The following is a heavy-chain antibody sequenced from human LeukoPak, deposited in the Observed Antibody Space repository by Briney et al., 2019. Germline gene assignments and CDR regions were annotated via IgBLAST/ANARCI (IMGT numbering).Heavy chain of an antibody. CDR2: IIPIFGTA. J-gene: IGHJ6*04. V-gene: IGHV1-69*06. Sequence: ASVKVSCKASGGTFSSYAISWVRQAPGQGLEWMGGIIPIFGTANYAQKFQGRVTITADKSTSTAYMELSSLRSEDTAVYYCARGNTGVQLERRYYYGMDVWGKGTTVTVSS. CDR3: ARGNTGVQLERRYYYGMDV. D-gene: IGHD1-1*01. CDR1: GGTFSSYA.